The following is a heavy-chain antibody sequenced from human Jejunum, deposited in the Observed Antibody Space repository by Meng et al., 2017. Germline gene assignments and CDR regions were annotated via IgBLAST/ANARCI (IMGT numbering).Heavy chain of an antibody. J-gene: IGHJ3*01. CDR2: IVAIGAST. D-gene: IGHD3-16*01. V-gene: IGHV3-23*01. Sequence: GGSLRLSCSVSGFTLRSYARSWVRRAPGKVLEWVSGIVAIGASTYYSESVKGRFTISRDNYKNTLFLQMNSLRAEDTAVHLCPKVPVWRSEDLDFWGQGTLVTVSS. CDR1: GFTLRSYA. CDR3: PKVPVWRSEDLDF.